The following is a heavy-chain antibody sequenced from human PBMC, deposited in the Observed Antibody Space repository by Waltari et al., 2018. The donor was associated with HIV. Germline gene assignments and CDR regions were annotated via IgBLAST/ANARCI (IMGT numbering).Heavy chain of an antibody. D-gene: IGHD3-10*01. V-gene: IGHV3-30*03. CDR3: ARDSSQVHWFGESLAL. CDR2: ISYDGMKK. J-gene: IGHJ4*02. Sequence: QVQLVESGGGVVQPGDVLRLSCAASGPDFGSDGMHWVRQAPGKGLEWRAAISYDGMKKYYGESLRGRLTISRDNSKKTLYLQMNTLRPEDTAIYFCARDSSQVHWFGESLALWGQGTLVIVSS. CDR1: GPDFGSDG.